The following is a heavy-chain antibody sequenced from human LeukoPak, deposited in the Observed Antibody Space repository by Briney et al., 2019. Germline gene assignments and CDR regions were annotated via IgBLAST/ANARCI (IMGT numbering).Heavy chain of an antibody. CDR1: GGSISSSSYY. CDR3: ARHPTLRYGPSYYFDY. D-gene: IGHD1-14*01. V-gene: IGHV4-39*01. CDR2: IYYSGST. J-gene: IGHJ4*02. Sequence: SETLSLTCTVSGGSISSSSYYWGWIRQPPGKGLEWIGSIYYSGSTYYNPSLKSRVTISVDTSKNQFSLKLGSVTAADTAVYYCARHPTLRYGPSYYFDYWGQGTLVTVSS.